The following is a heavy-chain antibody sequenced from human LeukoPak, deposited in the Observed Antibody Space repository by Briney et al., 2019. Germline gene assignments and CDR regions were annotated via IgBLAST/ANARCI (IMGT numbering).Heavy chain of an antibody. Sequence: GASVQVSFKASGGTFISYAISWVRQAPGQGLEWMGGIIPIFGTANYAQKFQGRVTITADKSTSTAYMELSSLRSEDTAVYYCARGFPDGSGSYPQPFDYWGQGTLVTVSS. D-gene: IGHD3-10*01. CDR3: ARGFPDGSGSYPQPFDY. CDR1: GGTFISYA. CDR2: IIPIFGTA. V-gene: IGHV1-69*06. J-gene: IGHJ4*02.